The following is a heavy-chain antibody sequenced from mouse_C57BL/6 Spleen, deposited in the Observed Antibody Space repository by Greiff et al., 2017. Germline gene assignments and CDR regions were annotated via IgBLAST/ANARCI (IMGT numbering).Heavy chain of an antibody. J-gene: IGHJ4*01. CDR2: INPGSGGT. V-gene: IGHV1-54*01. D-gene: IGHD1-1*01. CDR3: ARSPYYGSSYDYAMDY. CDR1: GYAFTNYL. Sequence: QVQLQQSGAELVRPGTSVKVSCKASGYAFTNYLIAWVKQRPGQGLEWIGVINPGSGGTNYNEKFKGKATLTADKSSSTAYMQLSSLTSEDSAVYFCARSPYYGSSYDYAMDYWGQGTSVTVSS.